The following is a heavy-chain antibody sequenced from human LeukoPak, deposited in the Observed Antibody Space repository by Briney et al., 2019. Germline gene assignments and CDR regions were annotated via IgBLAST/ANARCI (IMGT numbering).Heavy chain of an antibody. Sequence: SETLSLTRTVSGASISSYYWSWIRQSPGKGLEWIGYVHHTGSRSYNPSLKSRVTISLDRDKSQFSLKLTSVTAADTAVYYCARERATSGRCRFDFWGQGALVTVSS. V-gene: IGHV4-59*01. CDR2: VHHTGSR. J-gene: IGHJ4*02. D-gene: IGHD6-25*01. CDR3: ARERATSGRCRFDF. CDR1: GASISSYY.